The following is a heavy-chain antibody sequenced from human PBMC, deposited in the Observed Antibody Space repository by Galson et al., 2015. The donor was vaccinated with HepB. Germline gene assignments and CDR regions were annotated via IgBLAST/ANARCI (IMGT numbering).Heavy chain of an antibody. CDR2: ISYDGSNK. V-gene: IGHV3-30*18. J-gene: IGHJ6*02. D-gene: IGHD6-6*01. Sequence: SLRLSCAASGFTFSSYGMHWVRQAPGKGLEWVAVISYDGSNKYYADSVKGRFTISRDNSKNTLYLQMNSLRAEDTAVYYCAKEYSSSDGGYYYYGMDVWGQGTTVTVSS. CDR1: GFTFSSYG. CDR3: AKEYSSSDGGYYYYGMDV.